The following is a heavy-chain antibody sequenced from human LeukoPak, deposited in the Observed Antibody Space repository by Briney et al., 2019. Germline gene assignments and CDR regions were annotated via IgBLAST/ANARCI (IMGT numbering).Heavy chain of an antibody. D-gene: IGHD3-16*01. CDR1: GINFRSSG. J-gene: IGHJ4*02. CDR2: IWYDGSNK. V-gene: IGHV3-33*01. CDR3: VRWGTGKILDY. Sequence: GGSLRLSCAASGINFRSSGMHWVRQSPGKGLEWVAVIWYDGSNKYYADSVKGRFTISRDNSRNTLSLQMDSLRGEDTAVYYCVRWGTGKILDYWGQGTLVTVSS.